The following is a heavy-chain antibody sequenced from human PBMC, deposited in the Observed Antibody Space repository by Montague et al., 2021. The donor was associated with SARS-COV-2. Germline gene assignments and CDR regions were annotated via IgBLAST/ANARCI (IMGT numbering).Heavy chain of an antibody. Sequence: CAISGDSVSRNRAAWNWIRQSPGRGLEWLGRTYYRSKWYNDYAVXVEXRITINPDTSKNQFSLQLKSVTPEDTAVYYCSRGYCGGGSCYVFDYWGQGTLVTVSS. CDR2: TYYRSKWYN. CDR1: GDSVSRNRAA. CDR3: SRGYCGGGSCYVFDY. D-gene: IGHD2-15*01. J-gene: IGHJ4*02. V-gene: IGHV6-1*01.